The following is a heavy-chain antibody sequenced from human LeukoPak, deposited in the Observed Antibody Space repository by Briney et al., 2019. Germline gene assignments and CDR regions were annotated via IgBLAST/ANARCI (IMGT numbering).Heavy chain of an antibody. CDR3: ATIGYSSGWYYSDY. CDR1: GYTFTGYY. CDR2: INPNSGGT. D-gene: IGHD6-19*01. V-gene: IGHV1-2*02. J-gene: IGHJ4*02. Sequence: ASVKVSCKASGYTFTGYYMHWVRRAPGQGLEWMGWINPNSGGTNYAQKFQGRVTMTRDTSISTAYMELSRLRSDDTAVYYCATIGYSSGWYYSDYWGQGTLVTVSS.